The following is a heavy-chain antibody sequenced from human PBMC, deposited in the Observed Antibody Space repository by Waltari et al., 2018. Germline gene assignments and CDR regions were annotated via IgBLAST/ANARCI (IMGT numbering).Heavy chain of an antibody. J-gene: IGHJ3*02. D-gene: IGHD2-8*01. Sequence: QVQLVQSGAEVKKPGASVKVSCKASGYTFTGYYMHWVRQAPGQGLEWMGWINPNSGGTSYAQKFQGRVTMTRDTSISTAYMELSRLRSDDTAVYYCARVGPANGRAFDIWGQGTMVTVSS. CDR1: GYTFTGYY. CDR3: ARVGPANGRAFDI. CDR2: INPNSGGT. V-gene: IGHV1-2*02.